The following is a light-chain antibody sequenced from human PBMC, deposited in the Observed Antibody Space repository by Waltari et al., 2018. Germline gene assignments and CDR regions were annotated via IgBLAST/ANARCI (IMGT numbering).Light chain of an antibody. J-gene: IGKJ4*01. CDR1: QGIRSW. CDR2: AAS. V-gene: IGKV1-12*01. CDR3: QEANSFPLT. Sequence: DIQMTQSPPSVSASVGDRVTITCRASQGIRSWLSWYQQKPGKAPKLLIYAASNLQSGVPSRFSGSDSGTEFTLTISSLQPEDVATYYCQEANSFPLTFGGGTQV.